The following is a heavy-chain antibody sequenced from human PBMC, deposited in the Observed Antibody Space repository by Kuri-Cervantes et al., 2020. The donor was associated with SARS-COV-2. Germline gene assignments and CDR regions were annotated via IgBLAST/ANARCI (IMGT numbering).Heavy chain of an antibody. D-gene: IGHD6-13*01. Sequence: GESLKISCEVSGFLFSASAIHWVRQASGKGLEWVGRVRGKANNYATAYAASAKGRFTISRDDSKNMAYLQMNSLRAEDTAVYYCAKDRVSAAGDHDAFDIWGQGTMVTVSS. CDR3: AKDRVSAAGDHDAFDI. CDR2: VRGKANNYAT. CDR1: GFLFSASA. V-gene: IGHV3-73*01. J-gene: IGHJ3*02.